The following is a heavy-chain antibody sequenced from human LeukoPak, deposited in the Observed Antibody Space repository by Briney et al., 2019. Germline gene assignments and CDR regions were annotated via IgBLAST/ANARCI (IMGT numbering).Heavy chain of an antibody. Sequence: ASVKVSCKASGYTFISHGISWVRQAPGQGPEWMGWISASNGNTNYAQKLQGRVTLTTDTSTGTTYMELRSLRSDDTAMYYCARALSVSGGTCYDYWGQGTLVTVSS. CDR1: GYTFISHG. CDR3: ARALSVSGGTCYDY. D-gene: IGHD2-15*01. CDR2: ISASNGNT. V-gene: IGHV1-18*01. J-gene: IGHJ4*02.